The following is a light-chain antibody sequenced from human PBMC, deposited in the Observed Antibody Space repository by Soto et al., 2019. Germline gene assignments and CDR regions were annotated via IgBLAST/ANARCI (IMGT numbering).Light chain of an antibody. CDR3: LEYGSEPWT. CDR2: GAS. V-gene: IGKV3-20*01. J-gene: IGKJ1*01. CDR1: QSVVSG. Sequence: EIVMTQSPTILSGSPGERATLSCRASQSVVSGLACYQQKPGQAPRLLIYGASSRATGIPDRFSGSCSGTDFTLTIRRLSHEGFAVYWCLEYGSEPWTAGQRTK.